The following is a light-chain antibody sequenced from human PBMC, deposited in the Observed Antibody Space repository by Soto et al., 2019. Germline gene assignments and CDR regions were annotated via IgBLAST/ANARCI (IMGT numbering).Light chain of an antibody. Sequence: QSDLTQPASVSGSPGQSITICCTGTSSDVGGYNYVSWYQQHPGKAPKLMIYEVTNRPSGVSNRFSGSKSGNTASLTISGLRAEDEADYYCSSYRSSITYVFGTGTKVTVL. CDR2: EVT. CDR3: SSYRSSITYV. J-gene: IGLJ1*01. CDR1: SSDVGGYNY. V-gene: IGLV2-14*01.